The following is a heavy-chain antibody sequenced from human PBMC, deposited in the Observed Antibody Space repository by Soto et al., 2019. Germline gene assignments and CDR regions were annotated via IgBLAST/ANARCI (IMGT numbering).Heavy chain of an antibody. CDR2: ISSSSSTI. D-gene: IGHD3-9*01. CDR1: GFTFSSYS. Sequence: GGSLRLSCAASGFTFSSYSMNWVRQAPGKGLEWVSYISSSSSTIYYADSVKGRFTISRDNAKNSLYLQMNSLRAEDTAVYYCARSGILTGYYGEGYFDYWGQGTLVTVSS. J-gene: IGHJ4*02. V-gene: IGHV3-48*01. CDR3: ARSGILTGYYGEGYFDY.